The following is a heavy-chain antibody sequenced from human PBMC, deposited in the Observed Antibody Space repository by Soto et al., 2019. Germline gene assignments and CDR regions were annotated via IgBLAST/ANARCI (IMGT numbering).Heavy chain of an antibody. CDR2: IRIKANSYAT. CDR3: TPIWPLDY. Sequence: GSLRLSRGASGVTLSGSAMHWVRQASGKGLEWVGRIRIKANSYATAYAASVKGRFTISRDDSKNTAYLQMNSLKTEDTAVYYRTPIWPLDYWGQGTLVTVSS. CDR1: GVTLSGSA. D-gene: IGHD2-21*01. J-gene: IGHJ4*02. V-gene: IGHV3-73*01.